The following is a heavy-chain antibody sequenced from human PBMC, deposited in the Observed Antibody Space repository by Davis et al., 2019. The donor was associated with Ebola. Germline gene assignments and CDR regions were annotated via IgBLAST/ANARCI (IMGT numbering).Heavy chain of an antibody. CDR2: IIPIFGTA. Sequence: SVKVSCKASGGTFSSYAISWVRQAPGQGLEWMGGIIPIFGTANYAQKFQGRVTITADESTSTAYMELSSLRSDDTAVYYCARGITMVRGGGGWIVDPWGQGTLVTVSS. J-gene: IGHJ5*02. V-gene: IGHV1-69*13. CDR3: ARGITMVRGGGGWIVDP. CDR1: GGTFSSYA. D-gene: IGHD3-10*01.